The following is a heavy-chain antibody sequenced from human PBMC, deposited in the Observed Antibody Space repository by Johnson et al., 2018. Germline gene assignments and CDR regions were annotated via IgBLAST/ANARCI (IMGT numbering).Heavy chain of an antibody. V-gene: IGHV3-30*03. D-gene: IGHD3-9*01. CDR2: ISYDGSNK. CDR3: ASTYYDILTGYFGLGYMDV. J-gene: IGHJ6*03. CDR1: GFTFSSYG. Sequence: QVQLVESGGGVVQPGRSLRLSCAASGFTFSSYGMHWVRQAPGKGLEWVAVISYDGSNKYYADSVKGRFTISRDNSKNTLYLQMNSLRAEDTAVYYCASTYYDILTGYFGLGYMDVWGKGTTVTVSS.